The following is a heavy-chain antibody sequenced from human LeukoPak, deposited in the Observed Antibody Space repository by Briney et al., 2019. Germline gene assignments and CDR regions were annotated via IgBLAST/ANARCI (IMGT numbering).Heavy chain of an antibody. D-gene: IGHD6-19*01. V-gene: IGHV4-59*01. J-gene: IGHJ4*02. CDR3: ASVKAGVFDY. Sequence: SETLSLTCTVSGDSISSYYWSWIRQPPGKGLEWIEYIYYSGSTNYNSSLKSRVTISVDTSKNQFSLKLSSVTAADTAVYYCASVKAGVFDYWGQGTLVTVSS. CDR2: IYYSGST. CDR1: GDSISSYY.